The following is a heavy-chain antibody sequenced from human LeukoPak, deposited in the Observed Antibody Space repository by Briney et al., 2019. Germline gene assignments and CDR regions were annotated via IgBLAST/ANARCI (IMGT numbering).Heavy chain of an antibody. Sequence: GGSLRLSCAASGFTFSSYEMNWVRQAPGKGLEWVAVMWYDGSKDYYADSVKGRFTISRDTSKNTLYLQMNNLRAEDTAVYYCAKDRETYEYTFDYWGQGTLVTVSS. CDR3: AKDRETYEYTFDY. CDR1: GFTFSSYE. CDR2: MWYDGSKD. V-gene: IGHV3-33*06. J-gene: IGHJ4*02. D-gene: IGHD6-6*01.